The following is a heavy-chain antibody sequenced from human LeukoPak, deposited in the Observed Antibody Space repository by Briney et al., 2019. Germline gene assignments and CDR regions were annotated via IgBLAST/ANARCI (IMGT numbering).Heavy chain of an antibody. CDR2: IYYSGST. CDR3: ARTYSSSWYVRWFDP. Sequence: PSETLSLTCTVSGGSISSYYWSWIRQPPGKGLEWIGYIYYSGSTNYNPSLKSRVTISVDTSKNQFSLKLSSVTAADTAVYYCARTYSSSWYVRWFDPWSQGTLVTVSS. CDR1: GGSISSYY. J-gene: IGHJ5*02. D-gene: IGHD6-13*01. V-gene: IGHV4-59*08.